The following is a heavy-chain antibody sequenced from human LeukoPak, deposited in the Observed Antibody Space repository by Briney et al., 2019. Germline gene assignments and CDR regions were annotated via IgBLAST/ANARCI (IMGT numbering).Heavy chain of an antibody. CDR2: INPNSGGT. Sequence: ASVKVSCKASGYTFTGYYMHWVRQAPGQGLEWMGWINPNSGGTGSAQKFQGRVTITRDTSITTAYMELSRLRSDDTALYCCAREYDSSGLKAFDIWGQGTMVTVSS. CDR3: AREYDSSGLKAFDI. V-gene: IGHV1-2*02. J-gene: IGHJ3*02. CDR1: GYTFTGYY. D-gene: IGHD3-22*01.